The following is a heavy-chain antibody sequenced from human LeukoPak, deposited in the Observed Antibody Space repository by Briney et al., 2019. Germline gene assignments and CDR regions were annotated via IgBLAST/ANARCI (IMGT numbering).Heavy chain of an antibody. V-gene: IGHV3-23*01. Sequence: PGGSLRLSCAASGFTFSSYWMSWVRQAPGKGLEWLSGFSGSGGGTYYADSVKGRFTISRDNSKNTLYLQMNSLRAEDTAVYYCAELGITMIGGVWGKGTTVTISS. CDR1: GFTFSSYW. D-gene: IGHD3-10*02. CDR3: AELGITMIGGV. CDR2: FSGSGGGT. J-gene: IGHJ6*04.